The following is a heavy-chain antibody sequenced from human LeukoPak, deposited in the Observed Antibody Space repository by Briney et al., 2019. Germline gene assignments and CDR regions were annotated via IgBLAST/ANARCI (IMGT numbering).Heavy chain of an antibody. CDR3: ASGVCSSTSCYADPPDY. Sequence: SETLSLTCTVSGGSISSSSYYWGRIRQPPGKGLEWIGSIYYSGSTYYNPSLKSRVTISVDTSKNQFSLKLSSVTAADTAVYYCASGVCSSTSCYADPPDYWGQGTLVTVSS. D-gene: IGHD2-2*01. CDR2: IYYSGST. CDR1: GGSISSSSYY. V-gene: IGHV4-39*01. J-gene: IGHJ4*02.